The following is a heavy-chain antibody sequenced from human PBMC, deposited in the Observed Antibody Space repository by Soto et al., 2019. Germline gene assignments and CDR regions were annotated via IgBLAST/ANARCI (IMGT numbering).Heavy chain of an antibody. Sequence: SGPTLVNPTQTLTLTCTFSGFSLSTSGMCVSWIRQPPGKALEWLALIDWDDDKYYSTSLKTRLTISKDTSKNQVVLTMTNMDPVDAATYFFGHRVLPVPPEYVDFWGKGLLVTVS. CDR3: GHRVLPVPPEYVDF. CDR1: GFSLSTSGMC. V-gene: IGHV2-70*12. D-gene: IGHD2-15*01. J-gene: IGHJ1*01. CDR2: IDWDDDK.